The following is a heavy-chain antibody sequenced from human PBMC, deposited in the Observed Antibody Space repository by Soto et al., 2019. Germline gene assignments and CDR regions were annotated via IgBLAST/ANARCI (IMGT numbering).Heavy chain of an antibody. Sequence: PGGSLRLSCAASGFTFSSYSMNWVRQAPGKGLEWVSYISSSSSTIYYADSVKGRFTISRDNAKNSLYLQMNSLRAEDTAVYYCARDFEYYDFWRNYMDVWGKGTTVTVTS. V-gene: IGHV3-48*01. CDR1: GFTFSSYS. D-gene: IGHD3-3*01. CDR2: ISSSSSTI. J-gene: IGHJ6*03. CDR3: ARDFEYYDFWRNYMDV.